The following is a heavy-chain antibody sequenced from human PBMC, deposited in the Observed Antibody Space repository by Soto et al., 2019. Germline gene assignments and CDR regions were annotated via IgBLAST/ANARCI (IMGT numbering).Heavy chain of an antibody. CDR3: AKGLLAIVGTTLPRDAFNI. CDR1: GFSFTTYV. CDR2: ISHDGSYK. V-gene: IGHV3-30*18. D-gene: IGHD1-26*01. Sequence: GGSLRLSCAASGFSFTTYVIHWGRQAPGKGLEWVAVISHDGSYKYYGDAVKGRFTISRDTSKNAVYLEMNSLRPEDTAVYYCAKGLLAIVGTTLPRDAFNIWGQGTMVTVSS. J-gene: IGHJ3*02.